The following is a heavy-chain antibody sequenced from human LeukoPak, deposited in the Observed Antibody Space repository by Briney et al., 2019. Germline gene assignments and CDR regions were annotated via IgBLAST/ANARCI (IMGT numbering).Heavy chain of an antibody. J-gene: IGHJ5*02. D-gene: IGHD1-1*01. CDR1: GGSISSYY. Sequence: SETLSLTCTVSGGSISSYYWSWIRQPPGKGLEWIGYIYYSGSTNYNPSLKSRVTISVDTSKNQFSLKLSSVTAADTAVYYCARAELERDNWFDPWGQGTLVTVFS. CDR2: IYYSGST. V-gene: IGHV4-59*01. CDR3: ARAELERDNWFDP.